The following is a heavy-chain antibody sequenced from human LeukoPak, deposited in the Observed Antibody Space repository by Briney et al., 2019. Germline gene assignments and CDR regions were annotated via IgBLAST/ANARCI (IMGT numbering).Heavy chain of an antibody. Sequence: PGGSLRLSCAASGFPFDDYGMLWVRQGPGKGLEWVSFISWHGETTYYSDSVKDRFTISRDSGTNSLYLQMNRLRTEDTGFYYCAKDFGPRGVGATPQYWGQGTVVIVSS. V-gene: IGHV3-43D*03. CDR1: GFPFDDYG. CDR2: ISWHGETT. D-gene: IGHD1-26*01. CDR3: AKDFGPRGVGATPQY. J-gene: IGHJ4*02.